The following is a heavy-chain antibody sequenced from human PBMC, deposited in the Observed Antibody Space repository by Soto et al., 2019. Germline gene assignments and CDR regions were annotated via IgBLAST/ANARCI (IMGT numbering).Heavy chain of an antibody. V-gene: IGHV1-46*03. CDR2: INPSGGST. Sequence: QVQLVQSGAEVKKPGASVKVSCKASGYTFTSYYMHWVRQAPGQGLEWMGIINPSGGSTSYAQKFQGRVTMTRDTSTSTVYMELSSLRSEDTAVYYCARDLSGYCSSTSCYQFDYWGQGTLVTVSS. CDR1: GYTFTSYY. D-gene: IGHD2-2*01. CDR3: ARDLSGYCSSTSCYQFDY. J-gene: IGHJ4*02.